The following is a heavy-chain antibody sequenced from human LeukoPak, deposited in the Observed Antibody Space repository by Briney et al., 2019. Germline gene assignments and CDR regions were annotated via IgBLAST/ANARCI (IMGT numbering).Heavy chain of an antibody. V-gene: IGHV1-2*02. Sequence: ASVKVSCKASGYTFTGYYMHWVRQAPGQGLEWMGWINPNSGGTNYAQKFQGRVTMTRDTSISTAYMKLSRLRSDDTAVYYCARGGRSNTVTTENWFDPWGQGTQVTVSS. CDR3: ARGGRSNTVTTENWFDP. CDR2: INPNSGGT. CDR1: GYTFTGYY. J-gene: IGHJ5*02. D-gene: IGHD4-17*01.